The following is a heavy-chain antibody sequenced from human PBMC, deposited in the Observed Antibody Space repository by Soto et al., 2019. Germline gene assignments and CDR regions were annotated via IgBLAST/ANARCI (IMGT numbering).Heavy chain of an antibody. CDR3: ARDYYDSSGYRTDYYFDY. CDR2: INPSGGST. CDR1: GYTFTSYY. D-gene: IGHD3-22*01. Sequence: QVQLVQSGAEVKKPGASVKVSCKASGYTFTSYYMHWVRQAPGQGLEWMGIINPSGGSTSYAQKFQGRVTMTRDTSTSTVYMELSSLRSEDTAVYYCARDYYDSSGYRTDYYFDYWGQGTLVTVSS. J-gene: IGHJ4*02. V-gene: IGHV1-46*01.